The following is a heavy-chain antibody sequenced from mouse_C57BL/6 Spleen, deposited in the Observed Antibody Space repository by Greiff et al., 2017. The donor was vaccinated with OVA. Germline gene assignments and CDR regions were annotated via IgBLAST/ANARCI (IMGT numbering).Heavy chain of an antibody. Sequence: VKVVESGPELVKPGASVKISCKASGYAFSSSWMNWVKQRPGKGLEWIGRIYPGDGDTNYNGKFKGKATLTADKSSSTAYMQLSSLTSEDSAVYFCARSSLLLLYYFDYWGQGTTLTVSS. J-gene: IGHJ2*01. CDR1: GYAFSSSW. CDR3: ARSSLLLLYYFDY. CDR2: IYPGDGDT. D-gene: IGHD1-1*01. V-gene: IGHV1-82*01.